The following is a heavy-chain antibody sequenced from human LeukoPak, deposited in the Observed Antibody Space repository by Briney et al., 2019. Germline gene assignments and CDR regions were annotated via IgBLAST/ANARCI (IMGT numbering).Heavy chain of an antibody. CDR2: IGTGGDT. Sequence: TGGSLRLSCATSGFTFSSYDMHWVRQGTGKGLEWVSGIGTGGDTYYPDSVKGRFTISRENAKKSLFLQMNSLRAEDTGVYYCGRGNSFDFWGQGTLVTVSS. CDR1: GFTFSSYD. J-gene: IGHJ4*02. V-gene: IGHV3-13*01. CDR3: GRGNSFDF.